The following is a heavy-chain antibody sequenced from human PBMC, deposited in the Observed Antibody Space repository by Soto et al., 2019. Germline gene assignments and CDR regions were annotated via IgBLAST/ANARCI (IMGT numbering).Heavy chain of an antibody. CDR2: IHWNDDK. V-gene: IGHV2-5*01. J-gene: IGHJ4*02. D-gene: IGHD2-21*02. CDR3: AHITDCGRDCSFDY. CDR1: GFSLSTSGVA. Sequence: SGPTLVNPTQTLTLTCTFSGFSLSTSGVAVGWIRQPPGEALEWLALIHWNDDKRYSPSLLNRLTITQDTSKNQVVLTRTSMNPVDTASYYGAHITDCGRDCSFDYGGQVTLVTVS.